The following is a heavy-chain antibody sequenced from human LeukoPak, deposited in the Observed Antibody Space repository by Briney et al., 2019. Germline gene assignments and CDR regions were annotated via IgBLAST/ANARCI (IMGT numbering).Heavy chain of an antibody. CDR2: IIPILGIA. CDR3: ARDYGSGSYSY. D-gene: IGHD3-10*01. V-gene: IGHV1-69*04. Sequence: SVKVPCKASGGTFSSYAISWVRQAPGQGLEWMGRIIPILGIANYAQKFQGRVTITADKSTSTAYMELSSLRSEDTAVYYCARDYGSGSYSYWGQGTLVTVSS. J-gene: IGHJ4*02. CDR1: GGTFSSYA.